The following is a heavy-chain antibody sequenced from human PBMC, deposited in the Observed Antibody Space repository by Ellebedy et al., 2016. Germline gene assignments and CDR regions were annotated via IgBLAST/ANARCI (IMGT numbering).Heavy chain of an antibody. CDR3: ARGGDYTADY. V-gene: IGHV3-53*01. CDR2: IYSGSST. Sequence: GESLKISXAASGLTVSSNYMSWVRQAPGKGLEWVSVIYSGSSTYYADSVKGRFTISRDSSKTTLYLQMNSLRAEDTAVYYCARGGDYTADYWGQGTVVTVSS. D-gene: IGHD4-11*01. J-gene: IGHJ4*02. CDR1: GLTVSSNY.